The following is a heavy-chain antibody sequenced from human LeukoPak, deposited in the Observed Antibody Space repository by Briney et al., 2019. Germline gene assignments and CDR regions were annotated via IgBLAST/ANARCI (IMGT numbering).Heavy chain of an antibody. D-gene: IGHD1/OR15-1a*01. J-gene: IGHJ4*02. Sequence: PSETLPLTCTVSGTSTRSFYWSWIRQPPGKGLEWIGYIYYTGTHNYNPSLKSRVAMSVDTSQSQFSLKLNSVTPADTAVYFCAKSPSLGQQYFDSWGQGILVTVSS. CDR3: AKSPSLGQQYFDS. CDR1: GTSTRSFY. CDR2: IYYTGTH. V-gene: IGHV4-59*01.